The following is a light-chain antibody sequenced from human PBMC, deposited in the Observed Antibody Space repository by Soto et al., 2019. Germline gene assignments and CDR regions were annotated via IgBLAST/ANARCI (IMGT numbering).Light chain of an antibody. J-gene: IGKJ5*01. CDR1: QSFSSF. CDR2: DAV. Sequence: EIVLTQSAATLSWSAGERATLSCRASQSFSSFLAWYQQKPGQAPRLLIYDAVNRAPGIPARFSGSGSGTDFTLTISRLEPEDFAVYYCQQYVSTPITFGQGTRLEIK. V-gene: IGKV3-11*01. CDR3: QQYVSTPIT.